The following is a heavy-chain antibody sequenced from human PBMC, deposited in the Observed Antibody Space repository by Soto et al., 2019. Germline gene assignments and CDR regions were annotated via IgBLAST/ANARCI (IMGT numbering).Heavy chain of an antibody. Sequence: QVQLQESGPGLVKPSQTLSLTCTVSRASINYGGYFWNWIRQRPGKGLAWIGSIYYNGTIYYNPSLQGRVAISGDTSKKQFFLNLSSVTVADTAVYYCARGGRVPTTRSLFEYWGQGTLVTVSS. CDR2: IYYNGTI. J-gene: IGHJ4*02. CDR3: ARGGRVPTTRSLFEY. CDR1: RASINYGGYF. D-gene: IGHD2-15*01. V-gene: IGHV4-31*03.